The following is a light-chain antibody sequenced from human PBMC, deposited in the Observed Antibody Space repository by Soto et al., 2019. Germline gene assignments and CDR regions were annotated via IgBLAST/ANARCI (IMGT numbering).Light chain of an antibody. Sequence: QSALTQPPSASGSPGQSVTISCTGTSSDVGGYNYVSWYQQHPGKAPKLIIYEVFKRPSGVPDRFSGSKSGNTASLTVSGLQSEDEADYYCSSYARGNSFVFGTGTKLPS. J-gene: IGLJ1*01. CDR1: SSDVGGYNY. V-gene: IGLV2-8*01. CDR3: SSYARGNSFV. CDR2: EVF.